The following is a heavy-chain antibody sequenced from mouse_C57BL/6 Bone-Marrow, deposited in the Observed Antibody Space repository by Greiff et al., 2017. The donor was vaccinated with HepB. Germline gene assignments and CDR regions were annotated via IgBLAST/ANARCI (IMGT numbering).Heavy chain of an antibody. CDR3: ARSEMRAMDY. Sequence: EVQLQQSGPELVKPGASVKISCKASGYSFTGYYMNWVKQSPEKSLEWIGEINPSTGGTTYNQKFKAKATLTVDKSSSTAYMQLKSLTSEDSAVYYCARSEMRAMDYWGQGTSVTVSS. J-gene: IGHJ4*01. CDR2: INPSTGGT. V-gene: IGHV1-42*01. CDR1: GYSFTGYY.